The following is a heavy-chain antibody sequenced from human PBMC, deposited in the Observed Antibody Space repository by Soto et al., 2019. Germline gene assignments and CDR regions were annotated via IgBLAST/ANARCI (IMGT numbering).Heavy chain of an antibody. J-gene: IGHJ4*02. Sequence: ASVKVSCKASGYTFTSYAMHWVRQAPGQRLEWMGWINAGNGNTKYSQKFQGRVTITRDTSASTAYMELSSLRSEDTAVYYCARFPRPYCSGGSCYQGISVTIVWGQGTLVTVSS. CDR2: INAGNGNT. V-gene: IGHV1-3*01. CDR1: GYTFTSYA. D-gene: IGHD2-15*01. CDR3: ARFPRPYCSGGSCYQGISVTIV.